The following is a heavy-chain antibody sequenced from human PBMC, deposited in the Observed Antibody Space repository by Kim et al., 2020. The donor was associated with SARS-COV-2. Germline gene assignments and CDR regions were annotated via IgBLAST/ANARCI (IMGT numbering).Heavy chain of an antibody. CDR3: ARDSSYAFAV. Sequence: TYADSMKGRFTISRDNAKNTLHLQMTSLRAEDTAVYFCARDSSYAFAVWSQGTTVTVSS. J-gene: IGHJ6*02. D-gene: IGHD3-3*01. V-gene: IGHV3-74*03.